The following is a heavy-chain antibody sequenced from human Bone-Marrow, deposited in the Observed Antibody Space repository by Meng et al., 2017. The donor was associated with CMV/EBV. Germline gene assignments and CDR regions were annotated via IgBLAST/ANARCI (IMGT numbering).Heavy chain of an antibody. CDR2: ISTSGNYI. CDR1: GFKLSSYS. J-gene: IGHJ5*02. D-gene: IGHD6-13*01. CDR3: VPEQWFDP. V-gene: IGHV3-21*01. Sequence: GESLKISCAASGFKLSSYSMNWVRQAPGKGLEWVSSISTSGNYIYYADSVKGRFTISRDNSKNTLYLQMNSLRAEDTAVYYCVPEQWFDPWGQGTLVTVSS.